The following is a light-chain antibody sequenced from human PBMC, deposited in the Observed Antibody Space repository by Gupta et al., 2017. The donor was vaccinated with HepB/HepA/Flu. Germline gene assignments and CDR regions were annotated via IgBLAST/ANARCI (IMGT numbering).Light chain of an antibody. Sequence: QSALTQPASVSGSPGQSITISCTGTSSDVGSYNLVSWYQHHPGKAPKLMIYEVSKRPSGVSNRFSGSKSGNTASLTISWLQAEDEADYYCCSYAGSRTFEVFGGGTKLTVL. V-gene: IGLV2-23*02. CDR2: EVS. CDR3: CSYAGSRTFEV. J-gene: IGLJ2*01. CDR1: SSDVGSYNL.